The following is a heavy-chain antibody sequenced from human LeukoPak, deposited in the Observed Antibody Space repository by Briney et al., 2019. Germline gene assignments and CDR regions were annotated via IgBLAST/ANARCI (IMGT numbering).Heavy chain of an antibody. CDR3: ARQTSSCHDN. Sequence: QSGGSLRLSCAAPGFAASGFTLSGYAVHWVRQASGKGLEWVGHIRNKAKNYATAYAASVEGRFTISRDDSRDTVYLQMHSLKTEDTAVYYCARQTSSCHDNWGQGTLVTVSS. CDR2: IRNKAKNYAT. D-gene: IGHD2-2*01. CDR1: GFTLSGYA. V-gene: IGHV3-73*01. J-gene: IGHJ4*02.